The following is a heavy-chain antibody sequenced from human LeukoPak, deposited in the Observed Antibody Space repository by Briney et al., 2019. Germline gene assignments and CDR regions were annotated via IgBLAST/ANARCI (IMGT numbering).Heavy chain of an antibody. CDR2: ISSRGDTI. CDR3: ARERDSSGYYLIDY. D-gene: IGHD3-22*01. CDR1: GFTFSSYE. J-gene: IGHJ4*02. V-gene: IGHV3-48*03. Sequence: SGGSLRLSCAASGFTFSSYEMNWVRQAPGKGLEWVSYISSRGDTIYYADSVKGRFTISRDNAKNSLYLQMNSLRAEDTAVYHCARERDSSGYYLIDYWGQGTLVTVSS.